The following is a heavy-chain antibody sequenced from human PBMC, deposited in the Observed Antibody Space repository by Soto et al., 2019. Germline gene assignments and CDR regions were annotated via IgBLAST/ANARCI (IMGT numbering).Heavy chain of an antibody. CDR1: GLTFSSYE. CDR3: AKARRLYDNSGYSGYAT. V-gene: IGHV3-30*18. D-gene: IGHD3-22*01. CDR2: ISYDGSEK. J-gene: IGHJ1*01. Sequence: GGSLRLSCAASGLTFSSYEMNWVRQAPGKGLEWVAVISYDGSEKYYADSVKGRFTISRDNSKNTLDLQMNSLTTEDTALYYCAKARRLYDNSGYSGYATWGRGTMVTVSS.